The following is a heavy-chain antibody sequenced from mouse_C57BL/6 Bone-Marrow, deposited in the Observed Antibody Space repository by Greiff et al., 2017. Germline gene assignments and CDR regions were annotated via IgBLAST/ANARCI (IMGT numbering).Heavy chain of an antibody. V-gene: IGHV1-50*01. CDR1: GYTFTSSW. Sequence: VQLQQSGAELVKPGASVKLSCKASGYTFTSSWMQWVKQRPGPGLEWIGEIDPFASSTNYNQKFKGKATLTVDTSSSTAYMQLSSLTSEDSAVYYCARDGYYWYCDVWGTATTVTVSS. CDR2: IDPFASST. J-gene: IGHJ1*03. D-gene: IGHD2-3*01. CDR3: ARDGYYWYCDV.